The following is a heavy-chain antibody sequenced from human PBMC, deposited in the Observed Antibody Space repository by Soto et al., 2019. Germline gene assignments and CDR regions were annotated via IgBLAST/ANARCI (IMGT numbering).Heavy chain of an antibody. CDR3: ARVGKVAAARPYFYHGMDV. CDR1: GGSISSSDYY. D-gene: IGHD2-15*01. CDR2: IYYSGST. Sequence: QVQLQESGPRLVKPSQTLSLICTVSGGSISSSDYYWSWIRQPPGKGLEWIGYIYYSGSTYYNPSLKSRITISVDTSKNQFSLKLTSVTAADTAVYYCARVGKVAAARPYFYHGMDVWGQGTTVTVSS. J-gene: IGHJ6*02. V-gene: IGHV4-30-4*01.